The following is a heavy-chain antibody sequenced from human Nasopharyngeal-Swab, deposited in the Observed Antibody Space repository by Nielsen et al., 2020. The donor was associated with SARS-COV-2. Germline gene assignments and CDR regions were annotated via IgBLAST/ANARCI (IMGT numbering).Heavy chain of an antibody. CDR1: ADSVSSSSAA. D-gene: IGHD4-17*01. J-gene: IGHJ6*03. CDR3: ARARGAYGDYYYYYYTDV. Sequence: SQTLSLTSAISADSVSSSSAACNWIRQSPSSGLELLGRTYYRSKWYNDYAVSVKNRITINPDTSKNQFSLHLNSVTPEDTAVYYCARARGAYGDYYYYYYTDVWGKGTTVTVSS. V-gene: IGHV6-1*01. CDR2: TYYRSKWYN.